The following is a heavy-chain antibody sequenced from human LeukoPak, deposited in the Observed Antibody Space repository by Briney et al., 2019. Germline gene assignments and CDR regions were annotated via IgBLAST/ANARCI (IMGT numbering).Heavy chain of an antibody. J-gene: IGHJ6*03. CDR2: IYPTGNT. Sequence: KSSESLSLTCSVSGGAIISYYWSWLRQPAGKGPEWIGRIYPTGNTDYNPSLKTRVTMSTDLSKKQFSLRLRSVTAADTAVYYCARLKFYDSTGYSPAYYMDVWGKGTAVTVSS. CDR1: GGAIISYY. CDR3: ARLKFYDSTGYSPAYYMDV. V-gene: IGHV4-4*07. D-gene: IGHD3-22*01.